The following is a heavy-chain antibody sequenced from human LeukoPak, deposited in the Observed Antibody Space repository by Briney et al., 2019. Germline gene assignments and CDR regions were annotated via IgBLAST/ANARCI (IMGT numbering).Heavy chain of an antibody. CDR2: ISASGATT. Sequence: GGSLRPSCAASGFTFSRHSINWVRQAPGRGLQWVSGISASGATTYYADSLKGRFTVSRDISKNTLYLQMNSLRAEDTAIYYCAKVRKGVGAFDLWGQGTMVTVSS. CDR3: AKVRKGVGAFDL. V-gene: IGHV3-23*01. D-gene: IGHD3-16*01. J-gene: IGHJ3*01. CDR1: GFTFSRHS.